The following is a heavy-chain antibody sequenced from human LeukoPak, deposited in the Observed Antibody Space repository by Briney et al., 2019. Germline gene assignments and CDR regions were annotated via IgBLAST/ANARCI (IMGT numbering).Heavy chain of an antibody. CDR2: IRSKAYGGTT. Sequence: PGGSLRLSCTASGFTFGDDAMSWVRQAPGKGLEGVGFIRSKAYGGTTEYAASVNGRFSISRDDSKSIAYLQMNSLKIEDTAVYYCTRDPETQLWLEGYWGQGTLVTVSS. CDR1: GFTFGDDA. J-gene: IGHJ4*02. CDR3: TRDPETQLWLEGY. D-gene: IGHD5-18*01. V-gene: IGHV3-49*04.